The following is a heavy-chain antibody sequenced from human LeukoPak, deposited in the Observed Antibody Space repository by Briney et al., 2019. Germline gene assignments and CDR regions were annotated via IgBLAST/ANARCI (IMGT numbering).Heavy chain of an antibody. J-gene: IGHJ6*03. CDR1: GGSFSGYY. Sequence: SETLSLTCAVYGGSFSGYYWSWIRQPPGKGLEWIGEINHSGSTNSNPSLKSRVTISVDTSKNQFSLKLSSVTAADTAVYYCARDGPVAGTFHSYYYYYMDVWGKGTTVTISS. D-gene: IGHD6-19*01. CDR3: ARDGPVAGTFHSYYYYYMDV. CDR2: INHSGST. V-gene: IGHV4-34*01.